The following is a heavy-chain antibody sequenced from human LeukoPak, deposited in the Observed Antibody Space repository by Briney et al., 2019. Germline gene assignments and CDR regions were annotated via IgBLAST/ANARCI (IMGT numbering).Heavy chain of an antibody. Sequence: PGGSLRLSCAASGFTVSSNYMSWVRQAPGKGLEWVSVIYSGGSTYYADSVKGRFTVSRDNSKNTLYLQMNSLRAEDTAVYYCAKGGGYSYGLGADYWGQGTLVTVSS. D-gene: IGHD5-18*01. CDR1: GFTVSSNY. CDR2: IYSGGST. J-gene: IGHJ4*02. CDR3: AKGGGYSYGLGADY. V-gene: IGHV3-66*01.